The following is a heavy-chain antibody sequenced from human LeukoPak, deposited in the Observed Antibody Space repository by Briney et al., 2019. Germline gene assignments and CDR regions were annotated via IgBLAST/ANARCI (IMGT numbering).Heavy chain of an antibody. Sequence: ASVKVSCKASGYTFTSYGISWVRQAPGQGLEWMGWISAYNGNTNYAQKLQGRVTMTTDTSTSTAYMELRSLRSDDTAVYYCAREGRHYDFWSGYSGGYWYFDLWGRGTLVTVSS. CDR2: ISAYNGNT. D-gene: IGHD3-3*01. V-gene: IGHV1-18*01. J-gene: IGHJ2*01. CDR1: GYTFTSYG. CDR3: AREGRHYDFWSGYSGGYWYFDL.